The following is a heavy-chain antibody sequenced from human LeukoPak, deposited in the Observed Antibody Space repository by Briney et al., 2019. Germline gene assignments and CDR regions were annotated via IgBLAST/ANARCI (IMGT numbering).Heavy chain of an antibody. CDR2: ISGSGGST. Sequence: GGSLRLSCAASGFTFSSYGMIWVRQAPGKGLEWVSGISGSGGSTYVADSVKGRFTVSRDNSKNTLYLQMNSLRADDTAVYYCAKDRPTVYSSSWLHFLDSWDQGTLVTVSS. CDR1: GFTFSSYG. V-gene: IGHV3-23*01. CDR3: AKDRPTVYSSSWLHFLDS. J-gene: IGHJ4*02. D-gene: IGHD6-13*01.